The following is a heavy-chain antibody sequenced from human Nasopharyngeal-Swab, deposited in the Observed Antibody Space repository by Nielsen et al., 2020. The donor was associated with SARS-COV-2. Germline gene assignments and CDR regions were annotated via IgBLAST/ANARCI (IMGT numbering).Heavy chain of an antibody. CDR3: ARVAWDIVVVVAAGAPDY. CDR1: GFTFSDYY. D-gene: IGHD2-15*01. CDR2: ISSSSSYT. Sequence: GGSLRLSCAASGFTFSDYYMSWIRQAPGKGLEWVSYISSSSSYTNYADSVKGRFTISRDYAKNSLYLQMNSLRAEDTAVYYCARVAWDIVVVVAAGAPDYWGQGTLVTVPS. J-gene: IGHJ4*02. V-gene: IGHV3-11*05.